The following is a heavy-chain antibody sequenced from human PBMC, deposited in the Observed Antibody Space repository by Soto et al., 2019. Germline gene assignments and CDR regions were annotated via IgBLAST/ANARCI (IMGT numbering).Heavy chain of an antibody. CDR2: IDWDDDK. J-gene: IGHJ6*02. V-gene: IGHV2-70*01. CDR1: GFSLSTSGMC. D-gene: IGHD3-22*01. Sequence: SGPTLVNPTQTLTLTCTFSGFSLSTSGMCVSWIRQPPGKALEWLALIDWDDDKYYSTSVKTRLTISKDTSKNQVVLTMTNMDPVDTATYYCGRETYYYDSSGYYRINYYRMDVWGQGTTVTVSS. CDR3: GRETYYYDSSGYYRINYYRMDV.